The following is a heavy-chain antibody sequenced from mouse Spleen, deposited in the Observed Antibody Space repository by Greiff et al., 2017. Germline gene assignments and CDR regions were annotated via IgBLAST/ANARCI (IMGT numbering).Heavy chain of an antibody. CDR3: ARYDYDGGYYAMDY. CDR2: ISSGSSTI. V-gene: IGHV5-17*02. J-gene: IGHJ4*01. Sequence: EVMLVESGGGLVQPGGSRKLSCAASGFTFSSFGMHWVRQAPEKGLEWVAYISSGSSTIYYADTVKGRFTISRDNPKNTLFLQMTSLRSEDTAMYYCARYDYDGGYYAMDYWGQGTSVTVSS. D-gene: IGHD2-4*01. CDR1: GFTFSSFG.